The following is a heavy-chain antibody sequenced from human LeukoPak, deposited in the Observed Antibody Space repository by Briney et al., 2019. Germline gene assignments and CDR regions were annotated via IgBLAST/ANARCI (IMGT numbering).Heavy chain of an antibody. J-gene: IGHJ4*02. CDR3: AKLGKTARFHIFPYYFDY. V-gene: IGHV3-23*01. CDR2: IGGSGVRT. D-gene: IGHD6-6*01. CDR1: GFIFSSYG. Sequence: GGSLRLSCAASGFIFSSYGMNWVRQAPGKGLEWVSGIGGSGVRTYYADSVKGRFTISRDNSRNTVYLQMKSLRAEDTAVYYCAKLGKTARFHIFPYYFDYWGQGTLVTVSS.